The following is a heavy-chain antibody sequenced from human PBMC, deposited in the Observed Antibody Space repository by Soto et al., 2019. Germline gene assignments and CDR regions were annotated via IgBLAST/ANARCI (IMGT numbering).Heavy chain of an antibody. Sequence: SETLSLTCTVSGGSIRSGGYYWSWIRQHPGKGLEWIGYIYYSGSTYYDPSLKSRVTISIDTSKNQFSLKLSSVTAADTAMFYCAGSPNSRGLLHYWGQGTLVTVSS. J-gene: IGHJ4*02. V-gene: IGHV4-31*03. D-gene: IGHD3-22*01. CDR1: GGSIRSGGYY. CDR2: IYYSGST. CDR3: AGSPNSRGLLHY.